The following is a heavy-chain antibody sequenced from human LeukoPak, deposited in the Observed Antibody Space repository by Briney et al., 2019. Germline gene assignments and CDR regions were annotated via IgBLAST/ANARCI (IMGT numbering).Heavy chain of an antibody. CDR1: GFTFGDYA. D-gene: IGHD5-18*01. J-gene: IGHJ4*02. CDR3: TRAASNGPLLWY. CDR2: IRSKAYGGTT. V-gene: IGHV3-49*04. Sequence: GGSLRLSCTASGFTFGDYAKSWVRQAPGKGLEWVGFIRSKAYGGTTEYAASVKGRFTISRDDSKSIAYLQMNSLKTEDTAVYYCTRAASNGPLLWYWGQGTLVTVSS.